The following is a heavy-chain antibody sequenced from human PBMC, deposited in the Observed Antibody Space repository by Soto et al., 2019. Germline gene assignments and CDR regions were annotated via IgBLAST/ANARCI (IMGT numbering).Heavy chain of an antibody. CDR2: TRNKANSYTT. V-gene: IGHV3-72*01. CDR3: AREADSSGYYY. D-gene: IGHD3-22*01. Sequence: EVQLVESGGGLVQPGGSLRLSCAASGFTFSDHYMDWVGQAPGKGLEWVGRTRNKANSYTTEYAASVKGRFTISRDDSKNSLYLQMNSLKAEDTAVYYWAREADSSGYYYWGQGTLVTVSS. J-gene: IGHJ4*02. CDR1: GFTFSDHY.